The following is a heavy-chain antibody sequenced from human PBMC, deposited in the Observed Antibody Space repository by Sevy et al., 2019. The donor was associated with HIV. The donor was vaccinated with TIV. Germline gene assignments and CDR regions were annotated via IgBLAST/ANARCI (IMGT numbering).Heavy chain of an antibody. D-gene: IGHD3-22*01. V-gene: IGHV4-59*01. CDR3: ARFDYYDSSGYYYDY. J-gene: IGHJ4*02. Sequence: SETLSLTCTVSGGSISSYYWSWIRQPPGKGLEWIGSIYYSGSTNYNPSLKSRVTISVDTSKNQFSLKLSSVTAADTAVYYCARFDYYDSSGYYYDYWGQGTLVTVSS. CDR1: GGSISSYY. CDR2: IYYSGST.